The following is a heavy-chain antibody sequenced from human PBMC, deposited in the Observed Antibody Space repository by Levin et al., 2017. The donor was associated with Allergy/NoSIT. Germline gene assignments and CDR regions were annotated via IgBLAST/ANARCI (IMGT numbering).Heavy chain of an antibody. CDR3: ARAMYYYGSGSPYYFDY. CDR2: ISSSSSYI. D-gene: IGHD3-10*01. Sequence: GGSLRLSCAASGFTFSSYSMNWVRQAPGKGLEWVSSISSSSSYIYYADSVKGRFTISRDNAKNSLYLQMNSLRAEDTAVYYCARAMYYYGSGSPYYFDYWGQGTLVTVSS. V-gene: IGHV3-21*01. CDR1: GFTFSSYS. J-gene: IGHJ4*02.